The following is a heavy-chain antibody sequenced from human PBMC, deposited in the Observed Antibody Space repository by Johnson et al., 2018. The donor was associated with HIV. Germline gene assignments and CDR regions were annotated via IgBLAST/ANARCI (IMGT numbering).Heavy chain of an antibody. D-gene: IGHD7-27*01. CDR1: GFTFSNAW. J-gene: IGHJ3*02. V-gene: IGHV3-15*01. CDR3: TTALTGDAFNI. CDR2: IKSKTDGGTT. Sequence: VQLVESGGGLAKPAWSPRLSCAASGFTFSNAWMSWVRQAPGKGLEWVGRIKSKTDGGTTDYAAPVKGRFAISRDDSKNTLYLQLNSLKTEDTAVYYCTTALTGDAFNIWGQGTLVTVSS.